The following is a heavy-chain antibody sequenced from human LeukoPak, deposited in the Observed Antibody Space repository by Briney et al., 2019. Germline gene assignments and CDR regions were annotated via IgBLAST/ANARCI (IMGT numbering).Heavy chain of an antibody. CDR3: ARASGQPDAFDI. CDR1: GGSISSGDYY. Sequence: SQTLSLTCTVSGGSISSGDYYWSWIRQPPGKGLGWIGYIYYSGSTYYNPSLKSRVTISVDTSKNQFSLKLSSVTAADTAVYYCARASGQPDAFDIWGQGTMVTVSS. J-gene: IGHJ3*02. D-gene: IGHD2-2*01. V-gene: IGHV4-30-4*08. CDR2: IYYSGST.